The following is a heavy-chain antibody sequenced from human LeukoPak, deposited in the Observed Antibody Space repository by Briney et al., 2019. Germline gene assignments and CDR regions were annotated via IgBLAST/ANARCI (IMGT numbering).Heavy chain of an antibody. Sequence: RGGSLRLSCAASGFTVSSIYMTWVRQAPGKGLEWVSVIYTGGTYYADSVKGRSTISRDDSKNTLHLQMKSLRAEDTAVYYCVSSPVLRYFAYWGQGTLVSVSS. D-gene: IGHD3-9*01. CDR2: IYTGGT. J-gene: IGHJ4*02. CDR1: GFTVSSIY. V-gene: IGHV3-66*01. CDR3: VSSPVLRYFAY.